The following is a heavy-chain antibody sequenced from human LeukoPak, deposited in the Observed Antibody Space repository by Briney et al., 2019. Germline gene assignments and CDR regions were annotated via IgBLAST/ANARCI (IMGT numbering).Heavy chain of an antibody. D-gene: IGHD3-22*01. V-gene: IGHV4-30-4*01. CDR3: ARPYYYDSRIDP. CDR1: GGSISSGDYY. J-gene: IGHJ5*02. CDR2: MYYSGST. Sequence: SETLSLTCTVSGGSISSGDYYWSWGRQPPGKGLEWIEYMYYSGSTYYNPSLKSRVTMSADTSKNQLSLKLSSVTAADTAVYYCARPYYYDSRIDPWGQGILVTVSS.